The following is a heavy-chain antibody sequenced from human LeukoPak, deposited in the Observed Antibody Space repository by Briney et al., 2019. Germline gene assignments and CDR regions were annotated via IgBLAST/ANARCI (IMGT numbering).Heavy chain of an antibody. CDR1: GGSISSYY. CDR3: ARDYYDSSGYYGFDY. J-gene: IGHJ4*02. D-gene: IGHD3-22*01. V-gene: IGHV4-4*07. CDR2: IYTSGST. Sequence: PSETLSLTCTVSGGSISSYYWSWIRQPAGKELEWIGRIYTSGSTNYNPSLKSRVTMSVDTSKNQFSLKLSFVTAADTAVYYCARDYYDSSGYYGFDYWGQGTLVTVSS.